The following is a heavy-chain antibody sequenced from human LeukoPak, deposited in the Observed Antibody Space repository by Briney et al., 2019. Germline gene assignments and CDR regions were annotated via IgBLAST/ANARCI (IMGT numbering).Heavy chain of an antibody. CDR1: GGSINSDY. CDR2: IYYSGST. Sequence: SETLSLTCSVSGGSINSDYWNWIRQPPGKGLEWIGYIYYSGSTYYNPSLKSRVTISVDTSKNQFSLKLSSVTAADTAVYYCARSASTQYNWNYGKNWFDPWGQGTLVTVSS. D-gene: IGHD1-7*01. V-gene: IGHV4-59*06. CDR3: ARSASTQYNWNYGKNWFDP. J-gene: IGHJ5*02.